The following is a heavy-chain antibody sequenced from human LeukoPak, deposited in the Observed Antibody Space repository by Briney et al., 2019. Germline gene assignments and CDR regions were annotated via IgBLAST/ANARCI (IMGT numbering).Heavy chain of an antibody. CDR2: IYYSGST. Sequence: SQTLSLTCTVSGGSISSGGYYWSWIRQHPGKGLEWIGYIYYSGSTYYNPSLKSRVTISVDTSKNQFSLKLSSVTAADTAVYYCARDGGGDYVFDYWGQGTLVTVSS. J-gene: IGHJ4*02. CDR1: GGSISSGGYY. CDR3: ARDGGGDYVFDY. D-gene: IGHD2-21*02. V-gene: IGHV4-31*03.